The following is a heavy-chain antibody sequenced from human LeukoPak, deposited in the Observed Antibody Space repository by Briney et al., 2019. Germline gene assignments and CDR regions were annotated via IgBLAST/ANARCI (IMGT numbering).Heavy chain of an antibody. D-gene: IGHD6-19*01. CDR1: GFTFSGYY. CDR3: ARDGQLAIDFDY. V-gene: IGHV3-11*01. CDR2: IRGSGRTM. Sequence: GGSLRLSCAASGFTFSGYYMSWIRQAPGKGLEWVSHIRGSGRTMYYADSVKGRFTISRDNAKNSLYLQMTSLRAEDTAVYYCARDGQLAIDFDYWGRGTLVTVSS. J-gene: IGHJ4*02.